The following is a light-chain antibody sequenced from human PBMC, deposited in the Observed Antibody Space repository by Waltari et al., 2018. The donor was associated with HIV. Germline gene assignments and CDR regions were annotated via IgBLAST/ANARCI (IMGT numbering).Light chain of an antibody. Sequence: IVMTQSPATLSLSPGERASLSRRASQSVSSNLAWYQQKLGQAPRLLIYDASTRATGIPVRFSGSGSGTEFTLTISSLQSEDFAVYYCQQYNNWQGTFGQGTKLEIK. J-gene: IGKJ2*02. CDR3: QQYNNWQGT. V-gene: IGKV3-15*01. CDR2: DAS. CDR1: QSVSSN.